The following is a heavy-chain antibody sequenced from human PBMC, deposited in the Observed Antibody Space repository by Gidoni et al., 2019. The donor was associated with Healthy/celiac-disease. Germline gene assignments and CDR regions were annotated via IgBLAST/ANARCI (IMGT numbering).Heavy chain of an antibody. J-gene: IGHJ5*02. CDR1: GGSISSYY. CDR2: IYYSGST. D-gene: IGHD3-22*01. V-gene: IGHV4-59*01. Sequence: QVQLQESGPGLVKPSETLSLTCTVSGGSISSYYWRWIRQPPGKGLEWIGYIYYSGSTNYNPSLKSRVTISVDTSKNQFSLKLSSVTAADTAVYYCARYYYDSSLDPWGQGTLVTVSS. CDR3: ARYYYDSSLDP.